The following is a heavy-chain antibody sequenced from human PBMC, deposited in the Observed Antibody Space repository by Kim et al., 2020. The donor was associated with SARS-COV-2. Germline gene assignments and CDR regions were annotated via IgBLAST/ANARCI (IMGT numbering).Heavy chain of an antibody. CDR3: ARDRSPDDCSSTSCYLPDY. J-gene: IGHJ4*02. CDR2: ISSSSSYI. Sequence: GGSLRLSCAASGFTFSSYSMNWVRQAPGKGLEWVSSISSSSSYIYYADSVKGRFTISRDNAKNSLYLQMNSLRAEDTAVYYCARDRSPDDCSSTSCYLPDYWGQGTLVTVSS. V-gene: IGHV3-21*04. D-gene: IGHD2-2*01. CDR1: GFTFSSYS.